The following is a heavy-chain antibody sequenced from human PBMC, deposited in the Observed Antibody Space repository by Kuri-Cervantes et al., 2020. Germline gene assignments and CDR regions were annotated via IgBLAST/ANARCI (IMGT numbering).Heavy chain of an antibody. CDR1: GFTFSSYW. D-gene: IGHD3-22*01. CDR2: IKQDGSEK. CDR3: ARERLLVVQAR. V-gene: IGHV3-7*04. J-gene: IGHJ4*02. Sequence: GGSLRLSCAASGFTFSSYWMSWVRHAPGKGLEWVANIKQDGSEKYYVDSVKGRFTISRDNAKNSLYLQMNSLRAEDTAVYYCARERLLVVQARWGQGTLVTVSS.